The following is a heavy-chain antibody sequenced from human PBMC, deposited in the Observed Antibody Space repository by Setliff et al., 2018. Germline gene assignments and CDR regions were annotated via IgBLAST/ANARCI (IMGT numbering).Heavy chain of an antibody. J-gene: IGHJ5*02. Sequence: ASVKVSCKASGYTFTSYGVSGVRQAPGQGLEWMGWISAYNGNINYAQKFQGRVTMTTDTYTSTANMELRSLRSDDTAVYYCVRAPPTVVIPPGRAFFDPWGQGTLVTVSS. CDR2: ISAYNGNI. CDR3: VRAPPTVVIPPGRAFFDP. V-gene: IGHV1-18*01. CDR1: GYTFTSYG. D-gene: IGHD2-2*01.